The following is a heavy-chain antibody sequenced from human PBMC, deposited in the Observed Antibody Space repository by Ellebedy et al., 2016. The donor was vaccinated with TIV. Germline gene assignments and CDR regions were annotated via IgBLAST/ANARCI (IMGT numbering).Heavy chain of an antibody. J-gene: IGHJ4*02. CDR1: RFTFSSYW. CDR2: IKEDGSDK. D-gene: IGHD3-10*01. V-gene: IGHV3-7*03. Sequence: GESLKISXAASRFTFSSYWMSWVRQAPGKGLEWVANIKEDGSDKYYLDSVKGRFTISRDNAKNSLYLQMNSLRADDTAVYYCARAVSGGNDFWGQGTLVTVSS. CDR3: ARAVSGGNDF.